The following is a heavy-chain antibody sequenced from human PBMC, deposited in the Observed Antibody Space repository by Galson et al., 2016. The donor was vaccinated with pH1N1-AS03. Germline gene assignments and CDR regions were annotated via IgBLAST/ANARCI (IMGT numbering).Heavy chain of an antibody. J-gene: IGHJ3*02. CDR1: GDSVSSNIDA. V-gene: IGHV6-1*01. CDR2: TYWRSKWYN. CDR3: ARGRYSAFDI. Sequence: CAISGDSVSSNIDAWNWIRQSPSGGLEGLGRTYWRSKWYNDYAVSVKSRITIDPDTSKNQFSLQLNSVTPEDTAVYYCARGRYSAFDIWGQGAKVTVSS. D-gene: IGHD1-1*01.